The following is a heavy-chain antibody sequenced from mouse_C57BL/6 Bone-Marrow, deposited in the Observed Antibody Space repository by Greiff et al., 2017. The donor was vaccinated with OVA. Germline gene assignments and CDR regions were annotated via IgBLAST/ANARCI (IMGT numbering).Heavy chain of an antibody. CDR1: GFTFSSYG. D-gene: IGHD2-4*01. CDR3: ASRYDYALFDY. CDR2: ISSGGSYT. V-gene: IGHV5-6*02. Sequence: EVKLVESGGDLVKPGGSLKLSCAASGFTFSSYGMSWVRQTPDKRLEWVATISSGGSYTYYPDSVKGRFTISRDNAKNTLYLQMSSLKSEDTAMYYCASRYDYALFDYGGQGTTLTVSS. J-gene: IGHJ2*01.